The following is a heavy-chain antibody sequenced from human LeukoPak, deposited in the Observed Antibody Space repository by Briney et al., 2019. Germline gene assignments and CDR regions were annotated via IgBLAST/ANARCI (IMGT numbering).Heavy chain of an antibody. CDR3: AHGDYPGEAFDI. Sequence: PSETLSLTCAVYGGSFSGYYWSWIRQPPGKGLEWIGEINHSGSTNYNPSLKRRVTISVDTSKNQFSLKLSSVTAADTAVYYCAHGDYPGEAFDIWGQGTMVTVSS. D-gene: IGHD4-17*01. CDR1: GGSFSGYY. J-gene: IGHJ3*02. V-gene: IGHV4-34*01. CDR2: INHSGST.